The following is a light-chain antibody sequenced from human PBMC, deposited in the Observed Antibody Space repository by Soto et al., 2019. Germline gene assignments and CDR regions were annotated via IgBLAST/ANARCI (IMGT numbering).Light chain of an antibody. V-gene: IGLV2-14*01. Sequence: QSALTQPASVSGSPGQSITISCTGTSSDVGGYNYVSWYQQHQGKAPKLMSYDVSNRPSGVSNRLSGSKSGNTASLTISGLHAGDESDYYCSSYTISSTLVVFGGGTKLTVL. CDR2: DVS. J-gene: IGLJ2*01. CDR1: SSDVGGYNY. CDR3: SSYTISSTLVV.